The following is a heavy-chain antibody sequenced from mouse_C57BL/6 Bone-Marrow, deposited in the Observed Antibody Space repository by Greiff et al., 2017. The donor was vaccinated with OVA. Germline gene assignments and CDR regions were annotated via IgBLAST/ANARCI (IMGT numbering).Heavy chain of an antibody. V-gene: IGHV1-52*01. CDR2: IDPSDSEP. J-gene: IGHJ2*01. D-gene: IGHD2-1*01. CDR1: GYTFTSYW. Sequence: QVQLQQPGAELVRPGSSVKLSCKASGYTFTSYWMHWVKQRPIQGLEWIGNIDPSDSEPHYNQKFKDKATLTVDKSSSTAYMQLSSLTSEDSAVYYCARDGNYLYYVDYWGQGTTLTVSS. CDR3: ARDGNYLYYVDY.